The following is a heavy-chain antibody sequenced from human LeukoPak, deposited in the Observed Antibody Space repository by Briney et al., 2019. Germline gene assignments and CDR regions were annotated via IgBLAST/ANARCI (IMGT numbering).Heavy chain of an antibody. CDR2: IKQDGSEK. D-gene: IGHD1-1*01. J-gene: IGHJ4*02. V-gene: IGHV3-7*03. CDR1: GFTVSSNY. Sequence: GGSLRLSCAASGFTVSSNYMSWVRQAPGKGLEWVANIKQDGSEKYYVDSVKGRFTISRDNAKNSLYLQMNSLRAEDTAVYYCARDIGDWNPYYFDYWGQGTLVTVSS. CDR3: ARDIGDWNPYYFDY.